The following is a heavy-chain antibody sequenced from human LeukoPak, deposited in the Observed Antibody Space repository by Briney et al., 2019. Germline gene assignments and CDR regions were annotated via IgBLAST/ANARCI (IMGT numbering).Heavy chain of an antibody. CDR3: ASGRRRIMMSDRTSAYVDLVY. CDR2: ISTYNGNT. D-gene: IGHD5-12*01. Sequence: ASVKVSCMGSDFTYNKHGFSWVRQAPGRGLEWIGWISTYNGNTKYAENFQGRVTMTTDPSTYTAYMELRSLRSDDSAVYYCASGRRRIMMSDRTSAYVDLVYWGERAQVTVSS. CDR1: DFTYNKHG. J-gene: IGHJ4*01. V-gene: IGHV1-18*01.